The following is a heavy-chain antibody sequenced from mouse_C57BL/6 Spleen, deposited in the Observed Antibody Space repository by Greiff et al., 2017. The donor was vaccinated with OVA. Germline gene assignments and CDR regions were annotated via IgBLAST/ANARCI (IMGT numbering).Heavy chain of an antibody. CDR1: GYTFTDYE. D-gene: IGHD3-3*01. CDR3: TRRGRDY. V-gene: IGHV1-15*01. CDR2: IDPETGGT. J-gene: IGHJ2*01. Sequence: QVQLKQSGAELVRPGASVTLSCKASGYTFTDYEMHWVKQTPVHGLELIGAIDPETGGTAYNQKFKGEAILTADKSSSTAYMELRSLTSEDSAVYYCTRRGRDYWGQGTTLTVSS.